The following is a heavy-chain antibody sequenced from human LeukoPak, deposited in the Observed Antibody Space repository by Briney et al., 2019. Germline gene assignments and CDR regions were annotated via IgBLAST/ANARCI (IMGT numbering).Heavy chain of an antibody. V-gene: IGHV3-30-3*01. CDR1: GFTFSSYA. Sequence: GGSLRLSCAASGFTFSSYAMHWVRQAPGKGLEWVAVISYDGSNKYYADSVKGRFTISRDSSRNTLFLHMNTLRAGDTAIYYCAKDRTVGASYWYFDLWGRGTLVTVSS. CDR3: AKDRTVGASYWYFDL. J-gene: IGHJ2*01. D-gene: IGHD1-26*01. CDR2: ISYDGSNK.